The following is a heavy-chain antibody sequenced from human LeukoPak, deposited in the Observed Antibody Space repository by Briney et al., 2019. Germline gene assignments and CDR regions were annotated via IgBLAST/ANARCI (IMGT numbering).Heavy chain of an antibody. J-gene: IGHJ5*02. V-gene: IGHV4-61*02. CDR2: IYTSGST. D-gene: IGHD3-10*01. Sequence: PSETLSLTCTVSGGSISSGSYYWSWIRQPAGKGLEWIGRIYTSGSTNYNPSLKSRVTISVDTSKNQFSLKLSFVTAADTAVYYCARDAWGYYGSGTNWFDPWGQGTLVTVSS. CDR1: GGSISSGSYY. CDR3: ARDAWGYYGSGTNWFDP.